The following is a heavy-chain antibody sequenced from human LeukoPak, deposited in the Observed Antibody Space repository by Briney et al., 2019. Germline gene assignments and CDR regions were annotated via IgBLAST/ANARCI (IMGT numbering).Heavy chain of an antibody. J-gene: IGHJ5*02. CDR3: AREDMGKFDP. Sequence: SETLSLTCTVSGGSISSGSYYWSWIRQYPGKGLEWMGYIYYSGRTYYHPSLKSRVTISVDTSKTQFSPKMTSVTAADTAVYYCAREDMGKFDPWGQGTLVTVSS. V-gene: IGHV4-31*03. CDR2: IYYSGRT. D-gene: IGHD2-15*01. CDR1: GGSISSGSYY.